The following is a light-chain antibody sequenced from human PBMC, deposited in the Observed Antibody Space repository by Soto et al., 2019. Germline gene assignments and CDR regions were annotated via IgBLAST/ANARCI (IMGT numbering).Light chain of an antibody. J-gene: IGKJ3*01. CDR1: QSVSSY. CDR2: DAS. CDR3: KQYNTWPFFT. V-gene: IGKV3-15*01. Sequence: EIVMTQSPATLSVSPGERVTLSCRASQSVSSYLAWYQQKPGQPPRLLIYDASTRATGIPARFSGSGSGTEFTLTVTSLQSEDFAIYYCKQYNTWPFFTFGPGTRVDI.